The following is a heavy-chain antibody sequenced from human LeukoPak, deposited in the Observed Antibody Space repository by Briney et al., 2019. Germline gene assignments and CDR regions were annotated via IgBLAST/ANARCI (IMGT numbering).Heavy chain of an antibody. D-gene: IGHD2-15*01. CDR2: FDPEDGET. Sequence: GASVKVSCKVSGYTLTELSMHWVRQAPGKGLEWMGGFDPEDGETIYAQKFQGRVTMTEDTSTDTAYMELSSLRSEDTAVYYCATVFKVPTLVVENDYWGQGTLVTVSS. V-gene: IGHV1-24*01. CDR3: ATVFKVPTLVVENDY. J-gene: IGHJ4*02. CDR1: GYTLTELS.